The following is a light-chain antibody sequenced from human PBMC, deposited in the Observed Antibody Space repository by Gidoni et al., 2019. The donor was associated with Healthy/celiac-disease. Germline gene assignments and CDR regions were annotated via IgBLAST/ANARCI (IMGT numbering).Light chain of an antibody. CDR1: QVISSW. CDR3: QQANSFPLT. CDR2: AAS. V-gene: IGKV1D-12*01. J-gene: IGKJ4*01. Sequence: DIQMTQSPSSVSASVGDRVTISCRASQVISSWLAWYQQKPGKAPNLLIYAASSLQSGVPSRFSGSGSGTDFTLTISSLQPEDSATYYCQQANSFPLTFGGXTKVEIK.